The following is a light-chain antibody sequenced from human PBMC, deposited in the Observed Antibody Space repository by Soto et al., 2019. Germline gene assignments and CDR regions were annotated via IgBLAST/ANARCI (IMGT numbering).Light chain of an antibody. CDR3: IQTLHTPLT. Sequence: DIVMTRSTLSLPATPGEPACMSWSASQVLLHINGYNYLDWYLQKPGQSPQLLIYLASNRTSGVPDRFSGSGSGTDFTLKISRLEAEDFGLYYCIQTLHTPLTFGGGTKVDI. CDR2: LAS. V-gene: IGKV2-28*01. CDR1: QVLLHINGYNY. J-gene: IGKJ4*01.